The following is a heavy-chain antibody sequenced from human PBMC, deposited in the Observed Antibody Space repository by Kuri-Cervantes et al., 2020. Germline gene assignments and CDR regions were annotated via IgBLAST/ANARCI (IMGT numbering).Heavy chain of an antibody. D-gene: IGHD2-15*01. CDR1: GFTFSSYW. V-gene: IGHV3-74*01. Sequence: GESLKISCAASGFTFSSYWMHWVRQTPGKGLVWVSRINSDGSSTSYADSVKGRFTISRDNSKNTLYLQMNSLRAEDTAVYYCAKVPHPCSGGSCYFDSWGMDVWGQGTTVTVSS. CDR2: INSDGSST. CDR3: AKVPHPCSGGSCYFDSWGMDV. J-gene: IGHJ6*02.